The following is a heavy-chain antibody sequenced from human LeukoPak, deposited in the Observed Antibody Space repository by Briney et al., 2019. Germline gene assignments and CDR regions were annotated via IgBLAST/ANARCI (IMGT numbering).Heavy chain of an antibody. CDR3: ARGDSSGLRHVYYFDY. V-gene: IGHV3-7*04. CDR1: GFTFRSYW. D-gene: IGHD3-22*01. Sequence: GGSLRLSCAASGFTFRSYWMSWVRQAPGKGLEWVANIKEDGSEKYYVDSVKGRFTISRDNAKNSLFLQMNSLRADDAAVYFCARGDSSGLRHVYYFDYWGQGILVTVSS. J-gene: IGHJ4*02. CDR2: IKEDGSEK.